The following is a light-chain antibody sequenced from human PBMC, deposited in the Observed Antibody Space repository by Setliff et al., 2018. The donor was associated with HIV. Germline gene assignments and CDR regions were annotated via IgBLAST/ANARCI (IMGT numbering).Light chain of an antibody. Sequence: QSVLTQPASVSGSPGHSITISCTGTSSDVGGYNYVSWYQQHPGKAPKLMSSDVSNGPSGVSNRFSGSKSGNTASLTISGLQAEYEADYYCSSYTSSTPLYVFGTGTKVTVL. CDR1: SSDVGGYNY. CDR3: SSYTSSTPLYV. V-gene: IGLV2-14*03. J-gene: IGLJ1*01. CDR2: DVS.